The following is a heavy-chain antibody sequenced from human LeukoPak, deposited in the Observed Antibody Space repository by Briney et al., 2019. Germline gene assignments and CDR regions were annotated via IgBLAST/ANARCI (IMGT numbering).Heavy chain of an antibody. D-gene: IGHD4-17*01. CDR2: IKQDGSEK. J-gene: IGHJ6*03. CDR1: GFTFSSYW. V-gene: IGHV3-7*01. CDR3: ARVRGDYDYYYYYMDV. Sequence: PGGSLRLSCAASGFTFSSYWMSWVRQAPGKGLEWVANIKQDGSEKYYVDSVKGRFTISRDNAKNSLYLQMNSLRAEDTAVYYCARVRGDYDYYYYYMDVWGKGTTVTVSS.